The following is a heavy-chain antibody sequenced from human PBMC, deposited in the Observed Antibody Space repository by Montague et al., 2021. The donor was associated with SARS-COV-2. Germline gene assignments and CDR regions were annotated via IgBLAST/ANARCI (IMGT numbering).Heavy chain of an antibody. CDR1: GDSINNYY. V-gene: IGHV4-59*01. CDR3: ARLSGYNPFDAFDI. J-gene: IGHJ3*02. CDR2: TFYSGST. Sequence: SETLSLTCTVSGDSINNYYWCWIRQPPGKGLEWIGNTFYSGSTMYNPSLKSRVTISVDTSKNQFSLNLSSVTAADPAVYFCARLSGYNPFDAFDIWGPGTMVTVSS. D-gene: IGHD5-24*01.